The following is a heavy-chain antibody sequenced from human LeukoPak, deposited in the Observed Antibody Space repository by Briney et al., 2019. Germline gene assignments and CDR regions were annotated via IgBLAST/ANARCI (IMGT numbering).Heavy chain of an antibody. D-gene: IGHD3-3*01. CDR1: GYTFTSHY. V-gene: IGHV1-46*01. J-gene: IGHJ4*02. CDR2: INPSAGST. Sequence: ASVKVSCRASGYTFTSHYMHWVRQAPGQGPEWMGIINPSAGSTNYPQKFQGRVTMTRDTSTSTVYMELSSLRSEDTAVYYCAAPGASGFVGNFWSGPLDFWGQGTLVTVSS. CDR3: AAPGASGFVGNFWSGPLDF.